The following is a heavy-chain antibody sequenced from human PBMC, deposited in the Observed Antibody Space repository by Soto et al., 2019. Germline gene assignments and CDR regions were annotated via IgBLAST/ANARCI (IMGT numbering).Heavy chain of an antibody. D-gene: IGHD2-8*01. CDR2: IYWDDDK. CDR1: GFSLSTSGVG. Sequence: QITLKESGPTLVKPTQTLTLTCTFSGFSLSTSGVGVGWIRQPPGKALEWLALIYWDDDKRYSPSLKSRLTITXXTSKNQVVLTMTNMDPVDTATYYCAHRRSLKDVLVWGQGTTVTVSS. V-gene: IGHV2-5*02. CDR3: AHRRSLKDVLV. J-gene: IGHJ6*02.